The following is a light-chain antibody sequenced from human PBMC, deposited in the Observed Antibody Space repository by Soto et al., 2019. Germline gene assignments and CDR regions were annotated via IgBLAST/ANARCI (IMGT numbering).Light chain of an antibody. CDR2: GAS. CDR1: QSVSSN. V-gene: IGKV3-15*01. CDR3: QQYNNWPRT. J-gene: IGKJ1*01. Sequence: EIVMTQSPATLSVSPGERATLSCRASQSVSSNLAWYQQKPGQAPRLLIYGASTRATGIPARFSGSGSGTEFTLTISSLQSEDFAVYYCQQYNNWPRTFGQGINVDI.